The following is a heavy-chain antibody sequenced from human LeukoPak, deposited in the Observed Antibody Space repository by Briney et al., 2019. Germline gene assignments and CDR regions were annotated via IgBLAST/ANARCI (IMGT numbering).Heavy chain of an antibody. J-gene: IGHJ6*03. D-gene: IGHD3-10*01. Sequence: SETLSLTCTVSGGSISSYYWSWIRQPPGKGLEWIGYIYYSGSTNYNPSLKSRVTISVDTSKNQFSLKLSSVTAADTAVYYCARDLDVWFGNYYYYYMDVWGKGTTVTISS. CDR2: IYYSGST. V-gene: IGHV4-59*01. CDR1: GGSISSYY. CDR3: ARDLDVWFGNYYYYYMDV.